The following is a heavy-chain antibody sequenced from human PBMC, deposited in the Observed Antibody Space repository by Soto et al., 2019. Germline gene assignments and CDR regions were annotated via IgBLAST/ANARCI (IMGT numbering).Heavy chain of an antibody. J-gene: IGHJ5*02. CDR1: GDSISSGYY. V-gene: IGHV4-38-2*01. Sequence: PXETLSLTCAVSGDSISSGYYWGWLRQPPVKGLEWIGHMYHSGSMYYNPSLQSRVTISMDTSKNEFSLKMTSVTAADTAMYLCTRAERFPRSWFDPWGQGTQATVSS. CDR3: TRAERFPRSWFDP. CDR2: MYHSGSM. D-gene: IGHD3-10*01.